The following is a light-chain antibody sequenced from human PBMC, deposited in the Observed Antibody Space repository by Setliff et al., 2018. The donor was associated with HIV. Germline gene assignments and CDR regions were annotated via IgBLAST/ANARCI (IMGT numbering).Light chain of an antibody. CDR1: SSNIGINY. V-gene: IGLV1-47*01. J-gene: IGLJ1*01. CDR2: RND. CDR3: AAWDDSLSGSYV. Sequence: QSVLTQPPSATGTPGQRVTISCSGSSSNIGINYVYWYQQFPGTAPKLLIHRNDQRPSEVPDRFSGSKSGTSASLAISGLRSEDEADYYCAAWDDSLSGSYVFGTGTKVTVL.